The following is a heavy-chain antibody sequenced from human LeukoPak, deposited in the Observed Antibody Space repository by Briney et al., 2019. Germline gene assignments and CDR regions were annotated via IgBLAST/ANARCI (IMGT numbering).Heavy chain of an antibody. CDR3: ARDLASCAGDCYSDGFDY. CDR1: AYSISSGYY. J-gene: IGHJ4*02. CDR2: IYHGGST. Sequence: PSETLSLTCTVSAYSISSGYYWGWIRQSPGKGLEWIGSIYHGGSTYYNPSLRSRVIVSVDTSKNHFSLKMSSVTAADTAVYYCARDLASCAGDCYSDGFDYWGQGTLVTVSS. V-gene: IGHV4-38-2*02. D-gene: IGHD2-21*02.